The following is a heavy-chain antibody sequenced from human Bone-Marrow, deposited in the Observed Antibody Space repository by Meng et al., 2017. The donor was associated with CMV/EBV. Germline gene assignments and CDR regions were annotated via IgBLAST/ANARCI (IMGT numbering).Heavy chain of an antibody. J-gene: IGHJ6*02. Sequence: GGSLRLSCAASGFTLSDYWMTWLRQAPGRGLELVAHIKEDGSEKYFVGSVKGRFTISRDNAKNSLYLQMNSLRAEDTAVYYCARDPLDYGSGSYSYYYYGMDVWGQGTTVTVSS. V-gene: IGHV3-7*01. CDR2: IKEDGSEK. CDR1: GFTLSDYW. CDR3: ARDPLDYGSGSYSYYYYGMDV. D-gene: IGHD3-10*01.